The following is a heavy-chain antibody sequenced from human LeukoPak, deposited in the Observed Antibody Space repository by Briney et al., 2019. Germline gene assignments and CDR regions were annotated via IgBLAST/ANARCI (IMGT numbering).Heavy chain of an antibody. CDR3: ARQATGGGLGWFDP. J-gene: IGHJ5*02. V-gene: IGHV4-34*01. Sequence: SETLSLTCAVYGGSFSGYYWSWIRQPSGKGLEWIGEINHSGSTNYNPSLKSRVTISVDTSKNQFSLKLSSVTAADTAVYYCARQATGGGLGWFDPWGQGTLVTVSS. D-gene: IGHD2-8*02. CDR1: GGSFSGYY. CDR2: INHSGST.